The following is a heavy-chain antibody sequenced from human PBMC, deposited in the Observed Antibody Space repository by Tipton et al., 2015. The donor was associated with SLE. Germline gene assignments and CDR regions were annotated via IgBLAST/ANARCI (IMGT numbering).Heavy chain of an antibody. V-gene: IGHV3-30*04. CDR3: AREGVFLEAVDI. D-gene: IGHD3-3*01. J-gene: IGHJ3*02. CDR1: GFTFSSYA. CDR2: ISYDGSNK. Sequence: SLRLSCAASGFTFSSYAMHWVRQAPGKGLEWVAVISYDGSNKYYADSVKGRFTISRDNSKNTLYLQMNSLRAEDTAVYYCAREGVFLEAVDIWGQATMVTVSS.